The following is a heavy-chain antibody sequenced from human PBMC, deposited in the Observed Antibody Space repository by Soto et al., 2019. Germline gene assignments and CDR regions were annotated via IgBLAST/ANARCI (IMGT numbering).Heavy chain of an antibody. CDR2: ISSSGSTI. Sequence: EVQLVESGGGLVQPGGSLRLSCAASGFTFSSYEMNWVRQAPGKGLEWVSYISSSGSTIYYADSVKGRFTISRDNAKNSLYLQMNSLRAEDTAVYYCASVPAANYYYYGMDVRGQGTTVTVSS. D-gene: IGHD2-2*01. J-gene: IGHJ6*02. CDR1: GFTFSSYE. V-gene: IGHV3-48*03. CDR3: ASVPAANYYYYGMDV.